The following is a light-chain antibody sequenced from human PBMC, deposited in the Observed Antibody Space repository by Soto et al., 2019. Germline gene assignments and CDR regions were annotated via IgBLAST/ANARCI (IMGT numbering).Light chain of an antibody. J-gene: IGKJ1*01. CDR3: QQYNSYSGT. CDR1: QSISSW. V-gene: IGKV1-5*01. Sequence: DIQMTQSPSTLSASVGDRVTITCRASQSISSWLAWYQQKPGKAPKLLIYDASSLESGVPSRFSGSGSGTEFSLTISSLQADDFSTYYCQQYNSYSGTFGQGTKVEIK. CDR2: DAS.